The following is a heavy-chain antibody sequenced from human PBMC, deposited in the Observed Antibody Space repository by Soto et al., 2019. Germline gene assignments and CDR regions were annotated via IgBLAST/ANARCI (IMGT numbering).Heavy chain of an antibody. CDR2: IYYSGST. CDR3: ARDPGLDWFDP. V-gene: IGHV4-61*01. J-gene: IGHJ5*02. D-gene: IGHD3-16*01. Sequence: QVQLQESGPGLVKPSETLSLTCTVSGGSVSSGSYYWSWIRQPPGKGLEWIGYIYYSGSTNYNPSLKSRVTISVDPSKNQFSLKLSSVTAADTAVYYCARDPGLDWFDPWGQGTLVTVSS. CDR1: GGSVSSGSYY.